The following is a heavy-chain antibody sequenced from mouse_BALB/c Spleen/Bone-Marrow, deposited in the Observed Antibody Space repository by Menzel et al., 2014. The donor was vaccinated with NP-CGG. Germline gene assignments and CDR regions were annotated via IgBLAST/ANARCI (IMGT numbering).Heavy chain of an antibody. CDR3: ARRGRYDGFDY. V-gene: IGHV1S137*01. CDR1: GYTFTDYA. Sequence: QVQLQQPGAELVRPGVSVKISCKGSGYTFTDYAMHWGKQSHAKSLEWIGVISTYYGDASYNQKFKGKATMTVDKSSSTAYMELARLTSEDSAIYYCARRGRYDGFDYWGQGTTLTVSS. CDR2: ISTYYGDA. J-gene: IGHJ2*01. D-gene: IGHD2-14*01.